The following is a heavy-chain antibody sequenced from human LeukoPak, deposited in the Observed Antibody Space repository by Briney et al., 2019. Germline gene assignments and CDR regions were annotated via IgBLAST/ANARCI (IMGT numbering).Heavy chain of an antibody. J-gene: IGHJ4*02. V-gene: IGHV4-38-2*02. CDR1: GYSISSGYY. CDR2: IYHSGST. Sequence: SETLSLTCTVSGYSISSGYYWGWLRQPPGKGLEWVGSIYHSGSTYYNPSLKSRVTISVDTSRNQFSLKLSSVTAADTAVYYCARDGPYYDFWSGYLGGVYYFDYWGQGTLVTVSS. CDR3: ARDGPYYDFWSGYLGGVYYFDY. D-gene: IGHD3-3*01.